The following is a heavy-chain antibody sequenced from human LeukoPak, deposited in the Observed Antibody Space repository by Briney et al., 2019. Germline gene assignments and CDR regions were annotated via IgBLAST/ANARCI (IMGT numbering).Heavy chain of an antibody. D-gene: IGHD3-10*01. CDR2: INHSGST. V-gene: IGHV4-34*01. CDR1: GGSFSGYY. J-gene: IGHJ5*02. CDR3: ARGAPMVRGAPQPNWFDP. Sequence: SETLSLTCAVYGGSFSGYYWSWIRQPPGKGLEWIGEINHSGSTNYNPSPKSRVTISVDTSKNQFSLKLSSVTAADTAVYYCARGAPMVRGAPQPNWFDPWGQGTLVTVSS.